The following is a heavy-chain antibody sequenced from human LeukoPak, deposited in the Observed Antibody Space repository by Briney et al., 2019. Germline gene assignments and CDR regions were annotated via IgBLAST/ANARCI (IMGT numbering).Heavy chain of an antibody. D-gene: IGHD6-19*01. J-gene: IGHJ4*02. V-gene: IGHV3-11*01. CDR2: ISSSADTK. CDR1: GFTFSDYY. Sequence: GGSLRLSCAASGFTFSDYYMSWIRQAPGKGLECVSSISSSADTKDYADSVKGRFTISRDNAKNSLSLQLNSLRAEDTAAYYCARSGDGSGWYPFDYWGQGTLVTVSS. CDR3: ARSGDGSGWYPFDY.